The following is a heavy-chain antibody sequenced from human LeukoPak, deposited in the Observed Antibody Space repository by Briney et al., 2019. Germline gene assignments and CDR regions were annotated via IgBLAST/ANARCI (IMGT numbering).Heavy chain of an antibody. CDR2: TYYSGST. J-gene: IGHJ5*02. V-gene: IGHV4-30-4*08. CDR1: GGSFSGYY. D-gene: IGHD6-25*01. Sequence: SETLSLTCAVYGGSFSGYYWSWIRQPPGKGLAWIGYTYYSGSTYYKPSLTRRVTISIDTANNQSSLQLSALSVADTAVYYCDRDGVWGSSAQGTFDPWGQGTLVTVSS. CDR3: DRDGVWGSSAQGTFDP.